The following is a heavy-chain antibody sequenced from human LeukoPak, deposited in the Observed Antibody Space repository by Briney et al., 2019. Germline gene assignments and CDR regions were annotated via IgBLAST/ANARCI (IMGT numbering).Heavy chain of an antibody. D-gene: IGHD3-3*01. J-gene: IGHJ4*02. CDR3: ARGHCFLECPTAFDY. CDR2: IIPIFGTA. V-gene: IGHV1-69*01. CDR1: GGTFSSYA. Sequence: VASVKVSCKASGGTFSSYAISWVRQAPGQGLEWMGGIIPIFGTANYAQKFQGRVTITADESTSTAYTELSGLRSEDTAVYYCARGHCFLECPTAFDYWGQGTLVTVSS.